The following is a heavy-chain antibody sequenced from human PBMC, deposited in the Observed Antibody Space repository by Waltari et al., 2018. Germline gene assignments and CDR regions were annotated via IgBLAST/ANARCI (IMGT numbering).Heavy chain of an antibody. CDR1: GGSFSGYY. J-gene: IGHJ4*02. CDR2: INHSGST. D-gene: IGHD3-10*01. V-gene: IGHV4-34*01. Sequence: QVQLQQWGAGLLKPSETLSLTCAVYGGSFSGYYWSWIRQPPGKGLEWIGEINHSGSTNYNPSLKSRVTISVDTSKNQFSLKLSSVTAADTAVYYCARRRQRFRPHYYFDYWGQGTLVTVSS. CDR3: ARRRQRFRPHYYFDY.